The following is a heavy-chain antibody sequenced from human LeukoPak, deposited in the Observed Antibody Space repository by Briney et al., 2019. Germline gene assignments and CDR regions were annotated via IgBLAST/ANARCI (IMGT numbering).Heavy chain of an antibody. CDR2: IFYTGRA. CDR1: RGSISPDH. J-gene: IGHJ4*02. V-gene: IGHV4-59*08. CDR3: ARLVDGIYTRLDS. D-gene: IGHD1-26*01. Sequence: PSETLSLTRTVSRGSISPDHCAWIRQPPGKGLEWIGYIFYTGRARYNPSLESRVTLTVDMSKNQVSLKLRSVTAADTAIYYCARLVDGIYTRLDSWGQGTLVTVSS.